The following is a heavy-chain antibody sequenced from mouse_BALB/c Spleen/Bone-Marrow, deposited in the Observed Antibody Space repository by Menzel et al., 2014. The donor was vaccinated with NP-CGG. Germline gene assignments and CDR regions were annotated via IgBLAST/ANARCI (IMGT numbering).Heavy chain of an antibody. CDR1: GYTFTSYW. V-gene: IGHV1-69*02. D-gene: IGHD2-4*01. Sequence: QVQLQQSGVEFVKPGASVKLSCKASGYTFTSYWMHWVKRRPGQGLEWIGEIDPSDSYTKYNQNFKGKATSTVDKSSSTAYMQLSSLTSEDSAVYYCARTYYDYDWFAYWGQGTLVTVPA. J-gene: IGHJ3*01. CDR2: IDPSDSYT. CDR3: ARTYYDYDWFAY.